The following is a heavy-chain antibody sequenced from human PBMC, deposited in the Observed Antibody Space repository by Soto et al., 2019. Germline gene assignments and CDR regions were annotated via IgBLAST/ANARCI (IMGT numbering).Heavy chain of an antibody. D-gene: IGHD3-10*01. Sequence: GGSLRLSCAASGFTLSTYSLNWVRQAPSKGLEWLSYISGSSNTIYYADSVKGRFTISRDNAKNSLYLQMNSLRDEDTAVYFCARGFDLQYGMDVWGQGTTVTVSS. V-gene: IGHV3-48*02. CDR3: ARGFDLQYGMDV. CDR2: ISGSSNTI. J-gene: IGHJ6*02. CDR1: GFTLSTYS.